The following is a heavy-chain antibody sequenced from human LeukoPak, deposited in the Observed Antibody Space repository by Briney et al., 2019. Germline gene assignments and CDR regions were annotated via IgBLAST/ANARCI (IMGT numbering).Heavy chain of an antibody. CDR3: ASVHSSSRHNWFDP. CDR2: IYTSGST. V-gene: IGHV4-4*07. D-gene: IGHD6-13*01. Sequence: SETLSLTCTVSGGSISSYYWSWIQQPAGKGLEWIGRIYTSGSTNYNPSLKSRVTMSVDTSKNQFSLKLSFVTAADTAVYYCASVHSSSRHNWFDPWGQGTLVTVSS. J-gene: IGHJ5*02. CDR1: GGSISSYY.